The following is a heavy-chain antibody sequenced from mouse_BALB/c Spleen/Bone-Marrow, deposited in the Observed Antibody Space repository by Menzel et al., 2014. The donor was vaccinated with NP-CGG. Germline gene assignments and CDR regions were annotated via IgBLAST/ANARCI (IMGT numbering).Heavy chain of an antibody. J-gene: IGHJ4*01. CDR3: ARSDGYRTIDY. D-gene: IGHD2-3*01. CDR2: IYPGDGDT. CDR1: GYAFSSSW. Sequence: QVQLQQSGPELVKPGASVKISCKASGYAFSSSWMNWVKQRPGQGLEWIGRIYPGDGDTNYNGKFKGKATLTADKSPSTAYMQLSSLTSVDSAVYFCARSDGYRTIDYWGQGTSVTVSS. V-gene: IGHV1-82*01.